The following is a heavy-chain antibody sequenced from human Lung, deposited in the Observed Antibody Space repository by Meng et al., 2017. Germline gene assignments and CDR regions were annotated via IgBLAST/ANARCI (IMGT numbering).Heavy chain of an antibody. V-gene: IGHV4-34*01. J-gene: IGHJ4*02. CDR2: INHSGST. Sequence: QGRLRQWVDGRLKPSETLSLTCVVSGGSFSDYYWSGIRQPPGKGLEWIGEINHSGSTNYNPSLESRATISVDTSQNNLSLKLSSVTAADSAVYYCARGPTTMAHDFDYWGQGTLVTVSS. CDR1: GGSFSDYY. CDR3: ARGPTTMAHDFDY. D-gene: IGHD4-11*01.